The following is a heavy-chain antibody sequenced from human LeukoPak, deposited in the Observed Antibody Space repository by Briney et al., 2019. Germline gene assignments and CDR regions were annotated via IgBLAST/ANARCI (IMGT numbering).Heavy chain of an antibody. J-gene: IGHJ6*03. Sequence: ASVKVSCKASGYTFTNFDINWVRQATGQGLEWMGCMNPNSGNTGYAQKFQGRVTMTMNTSITTAYMELSSLISEDTAVYYCARGPQWRGDYYYIDVWGRGTTVTVSS. V-gene: IGHV1-8*01. D-gene: IGHD6-19*01. CDR3: ARGPQWRGDYYYIDV. CDR2: MNPNSGNT. CDR1: GYTFTNFD.